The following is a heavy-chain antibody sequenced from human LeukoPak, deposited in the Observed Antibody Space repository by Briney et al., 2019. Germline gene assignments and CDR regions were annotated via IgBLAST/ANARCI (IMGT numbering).Heavy chain of an antibody. CDR2: IYYSGST. CDR3: ARGSDRYCISTSCPNWYDP. J-gene: IGHJ5*02. D-gene: IGHD2-2*01. V-gene: IGHV4-39*07. CDR1: GGSISSSSYY. Sequence: SETLSLTCTVSGGSISSSSYYWGWIRQPPGKGLEWIGTIYYSGSTYYNPSLKSRVTMSVDKSKNQLSLKLSSVTAADTAVYYCARGSDRYCISTSCPNWYDPWGQGTLVTVSS.